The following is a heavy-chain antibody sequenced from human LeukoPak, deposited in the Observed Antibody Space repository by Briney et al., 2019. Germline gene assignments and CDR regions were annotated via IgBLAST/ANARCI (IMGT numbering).Heavy chain of an antibody. CDR1: T. Sequence: TISWVRQAPGQGLEWMGRIIPILGIANYAQKFQGRVTITADKSTSTAYMELSSLRSEDTAVYYCATTNDYDFWSGLDYWGRGTLVTVSS. V-gene: IGHV1-69*02. CDR3: ATTNDYDFWSGLDY. J-gene: IGHJ4*02. CDR2: IIPILGIA. D-gene: IGHD3-3*01.